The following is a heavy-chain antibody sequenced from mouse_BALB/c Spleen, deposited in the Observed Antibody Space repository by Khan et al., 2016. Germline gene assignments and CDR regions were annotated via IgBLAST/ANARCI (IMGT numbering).Heavy chain of an antibody. V-gene: IGHV14-3*02. CDR1: GFNIKDTY. D-gene: IGHD4-1*01. CDR2: IDPANGNT. Sequence: VQLQQPGAELVKPGASVKLSCTASGFNIKDTYMHWVKQRPEQGLEWIGRIDPANGNTKYGPKFQGKATITADTSSNTAYLQLSSLTSEDTAVYYCANWDWYFDVWGAGTTVTVSS. CDR3: ANWDWYFDV. J-gene: IGHJ1*01.